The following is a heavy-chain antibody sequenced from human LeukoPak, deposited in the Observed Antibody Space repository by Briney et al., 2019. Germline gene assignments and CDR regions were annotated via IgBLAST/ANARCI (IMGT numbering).Heavy chain of an antibody. CDR1: GYTFTSYG. CDR2: ISAYNGNT. V-gene: IGHV1-18*01. J-gene: IGHJ5*02. D-gene: IGHD2-2*01. CDR3: ARSYSSGSTSRWDPTGTWFDP. Sequence: ASVKASCKASGYTFTSYGISWVRQAPGQGLEWMGWISAYNGNTNYAQKLQGRVTMTTDTSTSTAYMELRSLRSDDTAVYYCARSYSSGSTSRWDPTGTWFDPWGQGTLVTVSS.